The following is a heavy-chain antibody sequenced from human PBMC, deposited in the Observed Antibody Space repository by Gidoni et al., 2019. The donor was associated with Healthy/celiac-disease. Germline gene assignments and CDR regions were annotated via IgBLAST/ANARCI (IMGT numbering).Heavy chain of an antibody. CDR2: IIGSGGST. V-gene: IGHV3-23*01. CDR1: GFTFSSYA. J-gene: IGHJ3*02. Sequence: EVQLLESGGGLVQPGGSLRLSCAASGFTFSSYAMSWVRQAPGKGLEWVSAIIGSGGSTYYADSVKGRFTISRDNSKNTLYLQMNSLRAEDTAVYYCAKSHAGYCSSTSCTDTAFDIWGQGTMVTVSS. CDR3: AKSHAGYCSSTSCTDTAFDI. D-gene: IGHD2-2*01.